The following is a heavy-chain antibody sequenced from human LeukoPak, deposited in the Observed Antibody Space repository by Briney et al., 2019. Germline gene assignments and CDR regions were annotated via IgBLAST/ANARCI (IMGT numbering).Heavy chain of an antibody. Sequence: SVKVSCKASGGTFSSYAISWVRQAPGQGLEWMGGIIPIFGTANYAQKFQGRVTITADESTSTAYMELSSLRSEDTAVYYCARDWVGITMVRGVNIPYYYGMDVWGQGTTVTVSS. J-gene: IGHJ6*02. V-gene: IGHV1-69*13. CDR2: IIPIFGTA. CDR1: GGTFSSYA. CDR3: ARDWVGITMVRGVNIPYYYGMDV. D-gene: IGHD3-10*01.